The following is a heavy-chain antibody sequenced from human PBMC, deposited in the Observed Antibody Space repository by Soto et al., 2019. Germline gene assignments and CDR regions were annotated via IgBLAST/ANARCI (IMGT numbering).Heavy chain of an antibody. V-gene: IGHV3-30*19. CDR3: ARWGTTGGLDV. D-gene: IGHD3-16*01. CDR2: TSYDGSDK. CDR1: GFTFRSYV. Sequence: QVQLVESGGGVVQPGTSLRVSCVGSGFTFRSYVIHWVRQAPGKGLEWVALTSYDGSDKYYDDSVRGRFTISRDNSRKIVYLHMDSLRLEDTALYYCARWGTTGGLDVWGQGTLVSVSS. J-gene: IGHJ1*01.